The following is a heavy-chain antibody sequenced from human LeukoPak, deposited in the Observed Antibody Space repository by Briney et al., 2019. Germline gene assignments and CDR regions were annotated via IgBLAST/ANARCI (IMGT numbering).Heavy chain of an antibody. CDR3: AKGDSRITMVRGVTTFDY. CDR1: GFTFSSYS. D-gene: IGHD3-10*01. V-gene: IGHV3-21*01. J-gene: IGHJ4*02. Sequence: PGGSLRLSCAASGFTFSSYSLAWVRQAPGKGLEWVSSISPSSSYIYYTDSVKGRFTISRDNAENSLYLQMSGLRAEDTAVYYCAKGDSRITMVRGVTTFDYWGQGTLVTVSS. CDR2: ISPSSSYI.